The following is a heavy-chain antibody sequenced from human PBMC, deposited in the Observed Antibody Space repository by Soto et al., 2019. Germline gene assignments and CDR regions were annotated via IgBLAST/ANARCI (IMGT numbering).Heavy chain of an antibody. D-gene: IGHD1-26*01. CDR3: AAGLFSGGPSTPLAS. V-gene: IGHV4-39*01. J-gene: IGHJ1*01. Sequence: PSETLSLTCTVFGDSIIRSDYHWGWLRQPPGKELEWIGSIYYTGTTYFNPPFNTRVTLFVDKSKNQFSLKMTSLTAADTALYYCAAGLFSGGPSTPLASWGQGTLVTVSS. CDR2: IYYTGTT. CDR1: GDSIIRSDYH.